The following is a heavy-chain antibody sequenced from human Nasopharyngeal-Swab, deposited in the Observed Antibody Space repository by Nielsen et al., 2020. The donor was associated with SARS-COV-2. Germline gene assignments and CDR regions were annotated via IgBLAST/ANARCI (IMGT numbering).Heavy chain of an antibody. Sequence: GESLKISCAASGFTFSNFWMSWVRQAPGKGLEWVANIKQDGSEKYYVDSVKGRFTISRDNAKNSLYLQMNSLRAEDTAVYYCARDFGAYYDSSGTDYWGQGTLVTVSS. CDR3: ARDFGAYYDSSGTDY. CDR2: IKQDGSEK. V-gene: IGHV3-7*01. CDR1: GFTFSNFW. D-gene: IGHD3-22*01. J-gene: IGHJ4*02.